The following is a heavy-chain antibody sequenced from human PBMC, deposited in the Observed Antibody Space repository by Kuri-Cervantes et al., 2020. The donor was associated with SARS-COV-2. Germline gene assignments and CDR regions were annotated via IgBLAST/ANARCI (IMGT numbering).Heavy chain of an antibody. D-gene: IGHD3-10*01. V-gene: IGHV3-74*01. CDR1: GFTFSSYW. CDR3: ARVPSITMVRGANSYSVDV. Sequence: GESLKISCAASGFTFSSYWMHWVRQAPGKGLVWVSRINSDGSSTSYADSVKGRFTISRDNAKNTLYLQMNSLRAEDTAVYYCARVPSITMVRGANSYSVDVWGQGTTVTVSS. J-gene: IGHJ6*02. CDR2: INSDGSST.